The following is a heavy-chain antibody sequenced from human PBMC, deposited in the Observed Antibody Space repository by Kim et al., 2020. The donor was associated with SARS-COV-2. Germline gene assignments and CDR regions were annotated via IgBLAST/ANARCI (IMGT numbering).Heavy chain of an antibody. CDR1: GGSFSGYY. V-gene: IGHV4-34*01. CDR2: INHSGST. D-gene: IGHD1-26*01. Sequence: SETLSLTCAVYGGSFSGYYWSWIRQPPGKGLEWIGEINHSGSTNYNPSLKSRVTISVDTSKNQFSLKLSSVTAADPAVYYCARGLTYSGSYYWGQVTLVTVSS. J-gene: IGHJ4*02. CDR3: ARGLTYSGSYY.